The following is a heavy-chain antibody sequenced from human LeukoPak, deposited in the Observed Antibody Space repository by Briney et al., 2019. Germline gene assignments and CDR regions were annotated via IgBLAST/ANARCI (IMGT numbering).Heavy chain of an antibody. V-gene: IGHV4-61*01. Sequence: SETLSLTCTVSGGSVSSGSRYWSWVRQPPGKGLEWIGYIYYSGSTNYNPSLKSRVTISVDTSKNQFSLKLSSVTAADTAVYYCARDQNEYYYDSSGYSLWGQGTLVTISS. J-gene: IGHJ4*02. CDR2: IYYSGST. CDR3: ARDQNEYYYDSSGYSL. D-gene: IGHD3-22*01. CDR1: GGSVSSGSRY.